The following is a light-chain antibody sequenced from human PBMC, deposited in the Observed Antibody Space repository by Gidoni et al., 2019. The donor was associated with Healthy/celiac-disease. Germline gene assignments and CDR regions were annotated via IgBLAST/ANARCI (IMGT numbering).Light chain of an antibody. Sequence: DNKTTQSPSFLSASVGDRVTITCKASQDISSYLNWYQQKPGKAPKLLIYDASNLETGVPSRFSGSGSGTDFTFTISSLQPEDIATYYCQQCDSLPLTFGGGTKVEIK. J-gene: IGKJ4*01. CDR1: QDISSY. CDR3: QQCDSLPLT. V-gene: IGKV1-33*01. CDR2: DAS.